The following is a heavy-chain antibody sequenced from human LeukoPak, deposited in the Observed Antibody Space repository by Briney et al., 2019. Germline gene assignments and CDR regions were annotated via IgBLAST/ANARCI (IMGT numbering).Heavy chain of an antibody. Sequence: SEXXSLTCTVSGGSISSGSYYWSWIRQPAGKGQEWIGRIYTSGSTNYNPSLNSRVTISVDTSKNQFSLKLSSVTAADTAVYYCARDVSSNYDWFDPWGQGTLVTVSS. J-gene: IGHJ5*02. CDR1: GGSISSGSYY. D-gene: IGHD4-11*01. V-gene: IGHV4-61*02. CDR3: ARDVSSNYDWFDP. CDR2: IYTSGST.